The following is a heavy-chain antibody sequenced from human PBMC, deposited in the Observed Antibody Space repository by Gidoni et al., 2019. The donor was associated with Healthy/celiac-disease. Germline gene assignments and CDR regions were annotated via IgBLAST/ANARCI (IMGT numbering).Heavy chain of an antibody. J-gene: IGHJ6*02. CDR1: GGSISSSSYY. CDR2: IYYSGST. Sequence: QLQLQESGPGLVKPSETLSLTCTVSGGSISSSSYYWGWVRQPPGKGLEWIGSIYYSGSTYYNPSLKSRVTISVDTSKNQFSLKLSSVTAADTAVYYCARQEYSSGWYWGSSKAEMGYYGMDVWGQGTTVTVSS. V-gene: IGHV4-39*01. CDR3: ARQEYSSGWYWGSSKAEMGYYGMDV. D-gene: IGHD6-19*01.